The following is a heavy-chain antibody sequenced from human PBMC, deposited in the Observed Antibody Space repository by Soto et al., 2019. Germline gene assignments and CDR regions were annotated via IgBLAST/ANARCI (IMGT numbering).Heavy chain of an antibody. V-gene: IGHV3-30*03. CDR3: ARRGTLRGFQH. Sequence: QVQLVESGGGVVQPGRSLRLSCAASGFTFSSYGMHWVRQAPGKGLEWVAVISYDGSNKYYADSVKGRFTISRDNSKNTLYLQMNSLRAEDTAVYYCARRGTLRGFQHWGQGTLVTVSS. D-gene: IGHD5-12*01. J-gene: IGHJ1*01. CDR2: ISYDGSNK. CDR1: GFTFSSYG.